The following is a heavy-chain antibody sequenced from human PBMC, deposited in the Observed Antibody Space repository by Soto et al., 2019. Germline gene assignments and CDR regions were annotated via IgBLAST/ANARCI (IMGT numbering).Heavy chain of an antibody. D-gene: IGHD4-4*01. Sequence: GGSLRLSCAASGFTFSSYAMHWVRQAPGKGLEWVAVISYDGSNKYYADSVKGRFTISRDNSKNTLYLQMNSLRAEDTAVYYCAREPSRGVTTFSLRTRYYYYYGMDVWGQGTRVTVSS. CDR2: ISYDGSNK. J-gene: IGHJ6*02. CDR1: GFTFSSYA. V-gene: IGHV3-30-3*01. CDR3: AREPSRGVTTFSLRTRYYYYYGMDV.